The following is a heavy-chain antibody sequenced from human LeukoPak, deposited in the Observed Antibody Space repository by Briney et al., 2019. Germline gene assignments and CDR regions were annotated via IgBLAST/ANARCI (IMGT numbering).Heavy chain of an antibody. CDR3: ARQGAAGKYYYYYMGV. D-gene: IGHD6-13*01. CDR2: IYPDDSNT. V-gene: IGHV5-51*01. J-gene: IGHJ6*03. Sequence: GESLKISCQGSGYNFPIYWIGWVRQMPGQGLEWMGIIYPDDSNTIYGPSFQGQVTIPADKSINTAYLEWSSLKASDTAIYYCARQGAAGKYYYYYMGVWGKGTTVTVSS. CDR1: GYNFPIYW.